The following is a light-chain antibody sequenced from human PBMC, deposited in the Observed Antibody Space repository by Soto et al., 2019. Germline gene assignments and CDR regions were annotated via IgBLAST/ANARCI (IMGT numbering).Light chain of an antibody. Sequence: DIVMTQSLESLAVSLGERATINCKSSQSVLYSSTNKNYLAWYQQKEGQPPRLLIYWAFTRESGVPDRFSGSGSGTDFTLTISSLQAEDVAVYYRQQYYSLPPTFGGGTKVEIK. CDR1: QSVLYSSTNKNY. J-gene: IGKJ4*01. V-gene: IGKV4-1*01. CDR3: QQYYSLPPT. CDR2: WAF.